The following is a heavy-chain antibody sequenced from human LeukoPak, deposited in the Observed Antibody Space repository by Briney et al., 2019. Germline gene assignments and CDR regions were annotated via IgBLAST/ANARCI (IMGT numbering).Heavy chain of an antibody. CDR2: KSYDGSNK. J-gene: IGHJ4*02. CDR1: GFTFSSYG. D-gene: IGHD6-13*01. V-gene: IGHV3-30*18. CDR3: AKDYRASSWCDY. Sequence: AGRSLKLSCAASGFTFSSYGMHCVRQAPGKGLEWVAVKSYDGSNKYYADSVKGRFTISRDNSKNTLYLQMNSVRAEDTTVYYCAKDYRASSWCDYWGQGTLVTVSS.